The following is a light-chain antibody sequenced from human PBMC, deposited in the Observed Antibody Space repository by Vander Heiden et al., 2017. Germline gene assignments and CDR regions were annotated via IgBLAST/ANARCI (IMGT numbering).Light chain of an antibody. V-gene: IGLV3-19*01. CDR2: PKN. Sequence: SSELTQAPAVSVAFGPPASITCQRDSIKKDYTTWYQQKPGQAPVLVIYPKNNRPSGIPDRFSASSSGNTASLTITGTQAEDEADYYCHSRDTTGNHYVFGTGTKVTVL. CDR1: SIKKDY. CDR3: HSRDTTGNHYV. J-gene: IGLJ1*01.